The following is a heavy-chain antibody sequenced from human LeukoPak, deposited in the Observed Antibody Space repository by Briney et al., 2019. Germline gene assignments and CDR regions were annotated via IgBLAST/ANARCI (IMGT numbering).Heavy chain of an antibody. D-gene: IGHD6-13*01. Sequence: GGSLRLSCAASGFTFSNYWMSWVRQAPGKGLEWVANIKRDGWDKYYVGCVQGGFTISRDNAKNALYLHMSSLRAEGRAVYYCARDLSNSAWYPDYFDSWGQGTLVTVSA. CDR2: IKRDGWDK. CDR3: ARDLSNSAWYPDYFDS. J-gene: IGHJ4*02. CDR1: GFTFSNYW. V-gene: IGHV3-7*01.